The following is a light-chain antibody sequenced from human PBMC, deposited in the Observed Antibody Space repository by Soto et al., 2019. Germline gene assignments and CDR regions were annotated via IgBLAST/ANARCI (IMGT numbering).Light chain of an antibody. CDR1: QSVTSSY. J-gene: IGKJ4*02. CDR3: QQYGSSPLT. CDR2: GAS. V-gene: IGKV3-20*01. Sequence: EIVLTQSPGTLSLSPGERATLSCRASQSVTSSYLAWYQQKPGQAPRLLIYGASSRATGIPDRFSGSGSRTDFTLTISRLEPEDVAVYLYQQYGSSPLTFGGRTKVEIK.